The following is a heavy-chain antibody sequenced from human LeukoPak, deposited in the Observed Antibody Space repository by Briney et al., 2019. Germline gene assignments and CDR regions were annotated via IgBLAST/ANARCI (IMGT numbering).Heavy chain of an antibody. CDR1: GGSFSSYY. Sequence: SETLSLTCTVSGGSFSSYYWSWIRQPPGKGREWIGYMYYSGSTDYNPSLKSRVTISVDTSKNQFSLKLSSVTAADTAVYYCARGYCSGATCYSFEYWGQGTLVTVSS. D-gene: IGHD2-15*01. V-gene: IGHV4-59*01. J-gene: IGHJ4*02. CDR2: MYYSGST. CDR3: ARGYCSGATCYSFEY.